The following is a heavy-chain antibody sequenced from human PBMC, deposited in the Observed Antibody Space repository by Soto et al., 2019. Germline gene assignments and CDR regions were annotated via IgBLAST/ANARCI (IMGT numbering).Heavy chain of an antibody. CDR2: IYYSGST. D-gene: IGHD6-19*01. J-gene: IGHJ4*01. Sequence: SETLSLTCTVSGGSISSSSYYWGWIRQPPGKGLEWIGSIYYSGSTYYNPSLKSRVTISVDTSKNQFSLKLSSVTAADTAVYYCARDGYSSGWYTDDYWGHGTLVTVSS. CDR3: ARDGYSSGWYTDDY. CDR1: GGSISSSSYY. V-gene: IGHV4-39*02.